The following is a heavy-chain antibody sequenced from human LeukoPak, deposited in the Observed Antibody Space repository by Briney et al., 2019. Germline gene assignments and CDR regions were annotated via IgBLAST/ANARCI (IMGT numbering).Heavy chain of an antibody. CDR1: GYTFTGDQ. D-gene: IGHD2/OR15-2a*01. V-gene: IGHV1-2*02. Sequence: ASVKVSCKASGYTFTGDQIYWLRQAPGQGLEWVGWIKPSSGDTLYEQKFQGRVTMTRDKSISSAYMEPSSLRSDDTAVYYCARKSAGFLTAWGQGTLVTVSS. J-gene: IGHJ5*02. CDR2: IKPSSGDT. CDR3: ARKSAGFLTA.